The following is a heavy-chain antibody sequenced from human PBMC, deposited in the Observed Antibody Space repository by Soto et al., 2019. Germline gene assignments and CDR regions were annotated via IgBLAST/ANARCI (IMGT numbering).Heavy chain of an antibody. CDR2: ISAYNGNT. J-gene: IGHJ4*02. CDR1: GYTFASDA. CDR3: ARYRSPPDY. V-gene: IGHV1-18*01. Sequence: QVQLVQSGAEVKKPGASVKVSCKASGYTFASDAISWMRQAPGQGLEWMGWISAYNGNTNNAQKLQAKVTRTTDTSTGTAYMELRSLRTDDTAVYYCARYRSPPDYWCQGTLVTVSS. D-gene: IGHD3-16*02.